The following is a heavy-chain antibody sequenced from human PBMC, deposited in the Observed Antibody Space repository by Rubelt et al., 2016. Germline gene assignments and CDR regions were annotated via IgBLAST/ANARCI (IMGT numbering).Heavy chain of an antibody. Sequence: QLQLQESGPGLVKPSETLSLTCTVHGGSLIGFYWIWVRQAPGKGLEWIGEINHSGSTNYNPSLKSRVTVSVDTSQNQFSLSVRSVTAADTAVYYCARHLDRYYYYYMDVWGKGTTVTVSS. J-gene: IGHJ6*03. D-gene: IGHD3-3*02. CDR2: INHSGST. CDR1: GGSLIGFY. V-gene: IGHV4-34*10. CDR3: ARHLDRYYYYYMDV.